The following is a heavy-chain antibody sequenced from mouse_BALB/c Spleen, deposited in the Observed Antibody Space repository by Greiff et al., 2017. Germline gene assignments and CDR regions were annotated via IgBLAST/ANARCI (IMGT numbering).Heavy chain of an antibody. CDR2: IDPYDSET. CDR1: GYTFTSYW. CDR3: AREGIYYDYSAWFAY. V-gene: IGHV1-74*01. Sequence: VQLQQSGPELVKPGASVKMSCKASGYTFTSYWMNWVKQRPEQGLEWIGRIDPYDSETHYNQKFKDKAILTVDKSSSTAYMQLSSLTSEDSAVYYCAREGIYYDYSAWFAYWGQGTLVTVSA. D-gene: IGHD2-4*01. J-gene: IGHJ3*01.